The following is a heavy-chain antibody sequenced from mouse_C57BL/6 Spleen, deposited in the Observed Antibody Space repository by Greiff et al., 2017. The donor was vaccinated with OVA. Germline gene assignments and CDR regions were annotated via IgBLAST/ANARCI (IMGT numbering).Heavy chain of an antibody. J-gene: IGHJ1*03. Sequence: DVHLVESGEGLVKPGGSLKLSCAASGFTFSSYAMSWVRQTPEKRLEWVAYISSGGDYIYYADTVKGRFTISRDNARNTLYLQMSSLKSEDTAMYYCTRDVPYGYDSAWYFDVWGKGTTVTVSS. CDR1: GFTFSSYA. CDR3: TRDVPYGYDSAWYFDV. D-gene: IGHD2-2*01. CDR2: ISSGGDYI. V-gene: IGHV5-9-1*02.